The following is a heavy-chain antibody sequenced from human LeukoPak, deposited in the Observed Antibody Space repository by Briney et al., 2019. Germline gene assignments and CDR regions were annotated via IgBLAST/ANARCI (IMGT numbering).Heavy chain of an antibody. CDR2: IHPDGSIT. Sequence: PGGSLRLSCVGSGFTISNYWMHWVRQAPGTGLVWVSRIHPDGSITTYAGSVKGRFTISRDNAKNTLYLQMNSLRAEDTAVYYCAPQQTYSPYNWFDPWGQGTLVTVSS. CDR1: GFTISNYW. J-gene: IGHJ5*02. V-gene: IGHV3-74*03. CDR3: APQQTYSPYNWFDP. D-gene: IGHD5-12*01.